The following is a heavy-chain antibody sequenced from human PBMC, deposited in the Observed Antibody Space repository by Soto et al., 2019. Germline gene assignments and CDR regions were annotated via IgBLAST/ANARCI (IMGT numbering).Heavy chain of an antibody. CDR2: TYYRSKWYN. D-gene: IGHD6-6*01. J-gene: IGHJ6*02. V-gene: IGHV6-1*01. CDR3: ARDSVAARPRGFYYYYGMDV. CDR1: GDSVSSNSAA. Sequence: SQTLSLTCXISGDSVSSNSAAWNWIRQSPSRGLEWLGRTYYRSKWYNDYAVSVKSRITINPDASKNQFSLQLNSVTPEDTAVYYCARDSVAARPRGFYYYYGMDVWGQGTTVTVSS.